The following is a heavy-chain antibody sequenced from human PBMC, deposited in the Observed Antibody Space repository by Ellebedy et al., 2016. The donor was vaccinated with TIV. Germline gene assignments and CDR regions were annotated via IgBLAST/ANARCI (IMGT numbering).Heavy chain of an antibody. Sequence: PGGSLRLSCAASGFRFGDYAMNWVRQAPGKGLEWVSGIDWNSATIGYADSVKGRFTISRDNAKNSLYLQINSLRLEDTAFYYCAKDSSPGFFGESYFDFWGQGSLVTVSS. D-gene: IGHD3-10*01. V-gene: IGHV3-9*01. J-gene: IGHJ4*02. CDR3: AKDSSPGFFGESYFDF. CDR2: IDWNSATI. CDR1: GFRFGDYA.